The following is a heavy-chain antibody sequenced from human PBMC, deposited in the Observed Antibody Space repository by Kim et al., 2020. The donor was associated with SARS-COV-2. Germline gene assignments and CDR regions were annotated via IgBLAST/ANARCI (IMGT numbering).Heavy chain of an antibody. V-gene: IGHV3-21*01. CDR3: ARDHYGDYAKDY. CDR2: ISSSSTYI. Sequence: GGSLRLSCAASGFTFTSYSMNWVRQAPGKGLEWVSSISSSSTYIYYADSVKGRFTISRDNAKNSLYLQMNSLRAEDTAVYYCARDHYGDYAKDYWGQGTLVTVS. CDR1: GFTFTSYS. J-gene: IGHJ4*02. D-gene: IGHD4-17*01.